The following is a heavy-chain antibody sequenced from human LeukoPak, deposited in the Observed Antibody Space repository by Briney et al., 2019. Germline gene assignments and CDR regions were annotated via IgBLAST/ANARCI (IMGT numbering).Heavy chain of an antibody. D-gene: IGHD1-26*01. Sequence: GRSLRLSCTTSGFTFGDYAMSWFRQAPGKGLEWVGFIRSKAYGGTTGYAASVKGRFNISRDDFKSIAYLQMNSLKTEDTAVYYCTRGKEGYFDYYYYYMDVWGKGTTVTVSS. V-gene: IGHV3-49*03. J-gene: IGHJ6*03. CDR2: IRSKAYGGTT. CDR1: GFTFGDYA. CDR3: TRGKEGYFDYYYYYMDV.